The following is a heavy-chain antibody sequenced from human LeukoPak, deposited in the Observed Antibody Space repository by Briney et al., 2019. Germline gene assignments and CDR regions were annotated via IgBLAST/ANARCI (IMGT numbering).Heavy chain of an antibody. CDR2: IYYSGST. Sequence: PSETLSLTCTVSGGSISSSSYYWGWIRQPPGKGLEWIGSIYYSGSTYYNPSLKSRVTISVDTSKNQFSLKLSSVTAGDTAVYYCARHMRAARLDPSDYWGQGTLVTVSS. CDR3: ARHMRAARLDPSDY. V-gene: IGHV4-39*01. CDR1: GGSISSSSYY. D-gene: IGHD6-6*01. J-gene: IGHJ4*02.